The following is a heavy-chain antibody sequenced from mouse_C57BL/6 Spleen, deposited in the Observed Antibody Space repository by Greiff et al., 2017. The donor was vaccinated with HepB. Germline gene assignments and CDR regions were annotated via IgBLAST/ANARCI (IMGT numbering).Heavy chain of an antibody. Sequence: VQLQQSGAELVRPGSSVKLSCKASGYTFTSYWMHWVKQRPIQGLEWIGNIDPSDSETHYNQKFKDKATLTVDKSSSTAYMQLSSLTSEDSAVYYCARYGSSSFAYWGQGTLVTVSA. CDR2: IDPSDSET. CDR3: ARYGSSSFAY. D-gene: IGHD1-1*01. V-gene: IGHV1-52*01. J-gene: IGHJ3*01. CDR1: GYTFTSYW.